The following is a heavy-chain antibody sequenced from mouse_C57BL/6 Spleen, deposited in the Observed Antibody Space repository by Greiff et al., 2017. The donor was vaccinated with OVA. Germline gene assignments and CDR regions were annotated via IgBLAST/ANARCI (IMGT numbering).Heavy chain of an antibody. CDR1: GFTFSSYG. Sequence: EVKVVESGGDLVKPGGSLKLSCAASGFTFSSYGMSWVRQTPDKRLEWVATISSGGSYTYYPDSVKGRFTISRDNAKNTLYLQMSSLKSEDTAMYYCARQGGYEAMDYWGQGTSVTVSS. CDR2: ISSGGSYT. V-gene: IGHV5-6*01. CDR3: ARQGGYEAMDY. J-gene: IGHJ4*01.